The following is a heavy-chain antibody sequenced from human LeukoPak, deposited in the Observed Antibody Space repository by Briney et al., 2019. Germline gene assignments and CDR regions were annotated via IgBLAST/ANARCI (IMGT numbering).Heavy chain of an antibody. Sequence: GGSLRLSCAASGFTFSSYSMNWVRQAPGKGLEWFSSISSSSSYIYYPDSVNGRFTISIDNAKKSLYLQMNSLRAEDTAVYYCAREGRRLRFRYFDLWGRGTLVTVSS. V-gene: IGHV3-21*01. D-gene: IGHD5-12*01. CDR3: AREGRRLRFRYFDL. CDR1: GFTFSSYS. CDR2: ISSSSSYI. J-gene: IGHJ2*01.